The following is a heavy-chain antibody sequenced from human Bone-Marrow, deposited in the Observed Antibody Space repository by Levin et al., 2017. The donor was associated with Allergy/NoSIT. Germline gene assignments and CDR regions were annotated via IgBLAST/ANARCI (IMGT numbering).Heavy chain of an antibody. CDR1: GFIFNYYG. D-gene: IGHD2-15*01. J-gene: IGHJ6*02. CDR3: AKDVGIGEAPLFYAMDV. CDR2: ISYDESNK. V-gene: IGHV3-30*18. Sequence: LSLTCAASGFIFNYYGMHWVRQAPGKGLEWVAVISYDESNKKYADSVKGRFTISRDNSKNTLYLQMNSLRVEDTAVYYCAKDVGIGEAPLFYAMDVWGQGTTVTVSS.